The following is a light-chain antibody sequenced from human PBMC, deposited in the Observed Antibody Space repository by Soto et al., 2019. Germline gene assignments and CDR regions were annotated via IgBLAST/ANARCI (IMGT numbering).Light chain of an antibody. CDR1: QSLVSSDGNTY. CDR2: KIS. Sequence: DVVLTQSPLYLPVTLGQPASISCTSSQSLVSSDGNTYLHWFQQRPGHSPRHLIYKISNRDSGVPDRFRGSGSGTDFTLEISRVEAEDVGLYYCMQGTHWPKTFGQGTKVEIK. CDR3: MQGTHWPKT. V-gene: IGKV2-30*01. J-gene: IGKJ1*01.